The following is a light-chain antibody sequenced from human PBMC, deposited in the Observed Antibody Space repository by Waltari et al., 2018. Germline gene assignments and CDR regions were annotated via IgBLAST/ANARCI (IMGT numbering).Light chain of an antibody. CDR3: CSYAGSYTWV. V-gene: IGLV2-23*01. CDR1: SSDVGNYNL. CDR2: DDN. Sequence: QSALTQPASVSGSPGQSITISCTGTSSDVGNYNLVSWYQQYPGKAPKVMIYDDNRRPSWVSDRFSGSESGNTASLTISGVQAEDEADYYCCSYAGSYTWVFGGGTKLTVL. J-gene: IGLJ3*02.